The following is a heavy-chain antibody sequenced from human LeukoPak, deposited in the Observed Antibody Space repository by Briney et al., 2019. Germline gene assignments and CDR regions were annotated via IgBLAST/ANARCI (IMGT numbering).Heavy chain of an antibody. V-gene: IGHV1-2*02. D-gene: IGHD3-16*01. CDR3: ARDSYVGAFDI. J-gene: IGHJ3*02. CDR2: INPNSGGT. CDR1: GYTFTGYY. Sequence: ASVKVFCKASGYTFTGYYMHWVRQAPGQGLEWMGWINPNSGGTNYAQKFQGRVTMTRDTSISTAYMELSRLRSDGTAVYYCARDSYVGAFDIWGQGTMVTVSS.